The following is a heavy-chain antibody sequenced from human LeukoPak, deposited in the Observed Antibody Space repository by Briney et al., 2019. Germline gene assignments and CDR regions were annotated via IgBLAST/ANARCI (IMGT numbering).Heavy chain of an antibody. V-gene: IGHV4-4*07. Sequence: SETLSLTCTVSGGSISSYYWSWLRQPAGKGLEWIGRIYTSGSTNYNPSLKSRVTMSVDTSKNQFSLKLSSVTAADTAVYYCARGSLDYVWGSYRSYYFDYWGQGTLVTVSS. CDR2: IYTSGST. D-gene: IGHD3-16*02. CDR1: GGSISSYY. J-gene: IGHJ4*02. CDR3: ARGSLDYVWGSYRSYYFDY.